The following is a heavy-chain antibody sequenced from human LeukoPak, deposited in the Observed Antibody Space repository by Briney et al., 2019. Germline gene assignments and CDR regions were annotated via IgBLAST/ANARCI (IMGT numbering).Heavy chain of an antibody. J-gene: IGHJ3*02. V-gene: IGHV3-48*03. Sequence: GGSLRLSCAASGFTFSSYEMNWVRQAPGKGLEWVSYISSSGSTIYYADSVKGRFTISRDNAKNSLYLQMNSLRAEDTAVYHCAKDKTYDDFWSGHDAFDIWGQGTMVTVSS. CDR1: GFTFSSYE. CDR3: AKDKTYDDFWSGHDAFDI. D-gene: IGHD3-3*01. CDR2: ISSSGSTI.